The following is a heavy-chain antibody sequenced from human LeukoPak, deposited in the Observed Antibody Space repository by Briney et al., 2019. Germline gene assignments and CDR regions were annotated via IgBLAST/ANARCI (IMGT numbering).Heavy chain of an antibody. V-gene: IGHV1-18*01. J-gene: IGHJ6*02. Sequence: GASVKVSCKASGYTFTSYGISWVRQAPGQGLEWMGWISAYNGNTNYAQKLQGRVTMTTDTSTSTAYMELRSLRSGDTAVYYCARAHIVVVPAAIGGMDVWGQGTTVTVSS. CDR2: ISAYNGNT. CDR3: ARAHIVVVPAAIGGMDV. CDR1: GYTFTSYG. D-gene: IGHD2-2*02.